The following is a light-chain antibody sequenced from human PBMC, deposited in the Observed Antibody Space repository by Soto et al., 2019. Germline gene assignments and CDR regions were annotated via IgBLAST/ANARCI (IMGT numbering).Light chain of an antibody. CDR2: WAS. Sequence: SCKSSQSVLSSSNNKNYLAWYQQKPRQPPKLLINWASTRASGVPDRFSGSGSGTDFTLTISSLQAEDVAVYYCQQYYSSPLTFGQGTKVEIK. CDR3: QQYYSSPLT. CDR1: QSVLSSSNNKNY. V-gene: IGKV4-1*01. J-gene: IGKJ1*01.